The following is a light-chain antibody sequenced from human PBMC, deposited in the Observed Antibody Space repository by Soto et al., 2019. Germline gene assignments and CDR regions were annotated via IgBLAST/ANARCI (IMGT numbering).Light chain of an antibody. CDR1: QSISSTY. V-gene: IGKV3-20*01. Sequence: EIVLTHSPDTLSLSPGERATLACRASQSISSTYVAWYQQKPVQAPRLLLSGASGWAMGIPDRFSGSGSGTDFTLTIPTVEPEDFPMYYCQQYRASPYTLGQGTKLEI. J-gene: IGKJ2*01. CDR3: QQYRASPYT. CDR2: GAS.